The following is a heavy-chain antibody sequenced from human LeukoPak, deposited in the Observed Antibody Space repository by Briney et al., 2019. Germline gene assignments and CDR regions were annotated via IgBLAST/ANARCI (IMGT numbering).Heavy chain of an antibody. CDR1: RGSIRSSIYY. CDR3: ARLGSAGPRRYFDY. CDR2: IYDSGST. D-gene: IGHD7-27*01. J-gene: IGHJ4*02. V-gene: IGHV4-39*02. Sequence: SETLSLTCPVSRGSIRSSIYYWAWIRQPPGKGLEWIGSIYDSGSTYYNPSLKSRVTISVDTSKNHFSLKLSTVTAADTAVYYCARLGSAGPRRYFDYWGQGTLVTVSS.